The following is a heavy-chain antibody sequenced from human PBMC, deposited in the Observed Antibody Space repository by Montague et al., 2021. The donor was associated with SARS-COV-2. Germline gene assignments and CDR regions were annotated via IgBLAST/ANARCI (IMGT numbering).Heavy chain of an antibody. V-gene: IGHV4-59*08. Sequence: SETLSLTCTVSGGSISTYYWSWIRQPPGKGLEWIGYIYYSGSTNYNPSLKSRVTISVDTSKNQFSLKLSSVTAADTAVYYCARHGPFVVVTAVHDTFDIWGQGTMATASS. D-gene: IGHD2-21*02. J-gene: IGHJ3*02. CDR2: IYYSGST. CDR3: ARHGPFVVVTAVHDTFDI. CDR1: GGSISTYY.